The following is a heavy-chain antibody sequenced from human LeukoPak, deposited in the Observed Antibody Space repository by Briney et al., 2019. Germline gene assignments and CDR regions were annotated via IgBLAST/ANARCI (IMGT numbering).Heavy chain of an antibody. J-gene: IGHJ4*02. V-gene: IGHV4-34*01. CDR2: INHSGST. D-gene: IGHD3-16*02. Sequence: SETLSLTCAVYGGSFSGYYWNWIRQPPGKGLEWIGEINHSGSTNYNPSLKSRVTISVDTSKNQFSLKLSSVTAADTAVYYCARVFVRYVWGSYRYPFDYWGQGTLVTVSS. CDR3: ARVFVRYVWGSYRYPFDY. CDR1: GGSFSGYY.